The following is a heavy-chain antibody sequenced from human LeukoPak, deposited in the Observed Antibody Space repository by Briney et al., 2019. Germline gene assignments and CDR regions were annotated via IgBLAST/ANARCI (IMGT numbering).Heavy chain of an antibody. J-gene: IGHJ4*02. Sequence: GGSLRLSCAASGFTFSSYEMNWVRQAPGKGLEWVSYISSSGSTIYYADSVKGRFTISRDNAKNSLYLQMNSLRAEDTAVYYCARLGYCSSWYHDYWGQGTLVTVSS. CDR1: GFTFSSYE. D-gene: IGHD6-13*01. CDR3: ARLGYCSSWYHDY. CDR2: ISSSGSTI. V-gene: IGHV3-48*03.